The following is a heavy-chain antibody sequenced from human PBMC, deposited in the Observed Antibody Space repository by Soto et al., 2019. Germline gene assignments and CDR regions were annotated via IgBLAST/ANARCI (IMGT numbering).Heavy chain of an antibody. Sequence: GGSLKLSCAVSGVTFESYVMTWVRQSTGKGLEWVSSISATGGSTYYAGSVKGRFTISRDNSKNTLYLQMNSLRAEDTAIYYCANAEHPRRSIGFDYWGQGTLVTVSS. CDR2: ISATGGST. CDR1: GVTFESYV. J-gene: IGHJ4*02. V-gene: IGHV3-23*01. D-gene: IGHD3-16*02. CDR3: ANAEHPRRSIGFDY.